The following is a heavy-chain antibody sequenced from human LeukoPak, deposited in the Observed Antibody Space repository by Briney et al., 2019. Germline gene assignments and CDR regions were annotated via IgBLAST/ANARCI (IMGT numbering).Heavy chain of an antibody. CDR3: ARGEVATTYYYGMDV. CDR2: MSSDSSFI. J-gene: IGHJ6*02. D-gene: IGHD5-12*01. CDR1: GFTFRSYA. V-gene: IGHV3-21*05. Sequence: GGSLRLSCVASGFTFRSYAMNWVRQAPGKGLEWVSHMSSDSSFINYADSVKGRFTISRDNAKNSLFLQMDSPRADDTAVYYCARGEVATTYYYGMDVWGQGTTVTVSS.